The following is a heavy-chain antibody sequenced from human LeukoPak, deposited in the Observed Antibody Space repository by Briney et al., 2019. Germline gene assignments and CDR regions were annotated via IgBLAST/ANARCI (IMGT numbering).Heavy chain of an antibody. Sequence: PGGSLRLSCAASGFTFSSYAMHWVRQAPGKGLEWVAVISYDGSNKYYADSVKGRFTISRDNSKNTLYLQMNSLRAEDTAVYYCARGYSSNQYYFDYWGQGTLVTVSS. CDR1: GFTFSSYA. CDR3: ARGYSSNQYYFDY. J-gene: IGHJ4*02. CDR2: ISYDGSNK. D-gene: IGHD6-13*01. V-gene: IGHV3-30*04.